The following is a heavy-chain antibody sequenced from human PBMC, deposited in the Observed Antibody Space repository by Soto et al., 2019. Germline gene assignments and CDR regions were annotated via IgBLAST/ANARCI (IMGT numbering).Heavy chain of an antibody. J-gene: IGHJ6*02. CDR2: IDPSDSYT. Sequence: XDSLKVTRECSGYTFTSYDITWALQLPGKGLEWMGRIDPSDSYTTYNPSFQGHVTISADKSIRTAYLQWSSLEASDSAMYYCARGDTAIVRKGVDVCGQRTPVTVSS. D-gene: IGHD5-18*01. CDR1: GYTFTSYD. V-gene: IGHV5-10-1*01. CDR3: ARGDTAIVRKGVDV.